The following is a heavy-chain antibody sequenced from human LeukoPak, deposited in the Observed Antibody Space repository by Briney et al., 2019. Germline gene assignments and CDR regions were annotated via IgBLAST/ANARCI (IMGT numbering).Heavy chain of an antibody. D-gene: IGHD3-22*01. V-gene: IGHV3-7*01. CDR3: ATYYSGYYRRLDY. CDR2: IKQDGSEK. Sequence: GGSLRLSXAASGFTFSSYWMSWVRQAPGKGLEWVANIKQDGSEKYYVDSVKGRFTISRDNAKNSLYLQMNSLRAEDTAVYYCATYYSGYYRRLDYWGQGTLVTVSS. CDR1: GFTFSSYW. J-gene: IGHJ4*02.